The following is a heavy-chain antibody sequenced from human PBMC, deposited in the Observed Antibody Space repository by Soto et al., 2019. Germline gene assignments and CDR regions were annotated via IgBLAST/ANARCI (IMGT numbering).Heavy chain of an antibody. CDR2: ISAYNGDA. V-gene: IGHV1-18*01. CDR3: ARDPSTSKSPDYYYYYMDV. Sequence: QVQLVQSGVEVKKPGASVKVSCKASGYTFTSYGFSWVRQAPGQGLEWMGWISAYNGDANYAQKFQGRVTMTTDTATITANMEVRSLRSDDTAVYFCARDPSTSKSPDYYYYYMDVWGKGTTVTVSS. CDR1: GYTFTSYG. J-gene: IGHJ6*03.